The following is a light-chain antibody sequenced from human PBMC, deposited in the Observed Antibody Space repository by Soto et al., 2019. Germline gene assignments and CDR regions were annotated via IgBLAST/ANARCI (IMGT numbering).Light chain of an antibody. CDR2: AAS. Sequence: IQLTQSPSSLSASVGGSVTITCRASQGISSYLAWYQQEPGKAPKLLIYAASTLQSGVPSRFSGGGSGTDFTLTISSLQPEDFATYYCQQLNSYPLTFGGGTTVEIK. CDR3: QQLNSYPLT. J-gene: IGKJ4*01. V-gene: IGKV1-9*01. CDR1: QGISSY.